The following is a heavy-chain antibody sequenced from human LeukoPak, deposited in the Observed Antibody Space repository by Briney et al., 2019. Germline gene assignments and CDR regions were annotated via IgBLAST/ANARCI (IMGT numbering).Heavy chain of an antibody. CDR2: IYHSGST. D-gene: IGHD6-6*01. V-gene: IGHV4-38-2*02. J-gene: IGHJ4*02. CDR3: ARGVAARRLDY. CDR1: GYSISSGYY. Sequence: SETLSLTCTVSGYSISSGYYWGWIRQPPGKGLEWIGSIYHSGSTYYNPSLKSRVTISVDTSKNQFSLKLSSVTAADTAVYYCARGVAARRLDYWGQGTLVTVSS.